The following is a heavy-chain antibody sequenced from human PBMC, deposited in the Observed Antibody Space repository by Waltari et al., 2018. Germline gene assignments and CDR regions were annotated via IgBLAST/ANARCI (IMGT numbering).Heavy chain of an antibody. V-gene: IGHV4-39*07. J-gene: IGHJ5*02. CDR2: IYYSGST. CDR1: GGSISSISYY. Sequence: QLQLQESGPGLVKPSETLSLTCTVSGGSISSISYYWGWIRQPPGKGLEWIGSIYYSGSTYYNPSLKSRVTISVDTSKNQFSLKLSSVTAADTAVYYCASSGGSYWGSWGQGTLVTVSS. CDR3: ASSGGSYWGS. D-gene: IGHD2-15*01.